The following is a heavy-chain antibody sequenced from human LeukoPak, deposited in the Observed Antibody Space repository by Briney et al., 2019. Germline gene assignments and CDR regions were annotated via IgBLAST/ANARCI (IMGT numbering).Heavy chain of an antibody. CDR1: GFTFSDYY. D-gene: IGHD4-17*01. V-gene: IGHV3-23*01. Sequence: GGSLRLSCAASGFTFSDYYMSWIRQAPGKGLEWVSAISGSGGSTYYADSVKGRFTISRDNSKNTLYLQMNSLRAEDTAVYYCAREMTTVTSFDYWGQGTLVTVSS. CDR3: AREMTTVTSFDY. CDR2: ISGSGGST. J-gene: IGHJ4*02.